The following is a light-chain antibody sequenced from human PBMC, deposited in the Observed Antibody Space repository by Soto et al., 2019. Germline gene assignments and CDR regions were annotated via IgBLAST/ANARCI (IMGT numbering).Light chain of an antibody. V-gene: IGLV2-14*01. Sequence: QSALTQPASVSGSPGQSITISCTGTSSGVGGYNYVSWYQQHPGKAPKLMIYDVSNRPSGVSNRFSGSKSGNTASLTISGLQAEDEADYYCSSYTSSSTSVFGGGAKLTVL. J-gene: IGLJ2*01. CDR1: SSGVGGYNY. CDR3: SSYTSSSTSV. CDR2: DVS.